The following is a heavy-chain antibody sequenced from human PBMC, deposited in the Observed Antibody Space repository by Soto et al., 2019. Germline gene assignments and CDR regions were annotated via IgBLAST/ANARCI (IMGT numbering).Heavy chain of an antibody. D-gene: IGHD6-19*01. CDR1: GFTFGSYG. CDR3: ARDRLETSGWDTRYCDL. J-gene: IGHJ2*01. V-gene: IGHV3-33*01. Sequence: QVQLVESGGGVVQPGRSLRLSCAASGFTFGSYGMHLVRQAPGKGLEWVKVIWYDGSNKYYVDSVQGRFTISRDNSKNMLSLQMGSLIAEDTAVYYCARDRLETSGWDTRYCDLWGRGTLVTVSS. CDR2: IWYDGSNK.